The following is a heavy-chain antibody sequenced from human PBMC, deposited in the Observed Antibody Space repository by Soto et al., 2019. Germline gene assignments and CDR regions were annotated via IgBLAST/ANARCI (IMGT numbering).Heavy chain of an antibody. D-gene: IGHD1-26*01. J-gene: IGHJ4*02. Sequence: EEQLLESGGSLVQPGGSLRLSCAASGFTFSSYAMRWVRQAPGKGLEWVSAISGSGGSTYYADSVKGRFTISRDNSKNTLYLQMNSLRAEDTAVYYCARRGSGSYYDYWGQGTLVTVSS. CDR1: GFTFSSYA. CDR2: ISGSGGST. V-gene: IGHV3-23*01. CDR3: ARRGSGSYYDY.